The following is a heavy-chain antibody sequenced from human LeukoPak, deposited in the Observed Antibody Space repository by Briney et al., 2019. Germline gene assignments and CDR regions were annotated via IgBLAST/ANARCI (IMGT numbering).Heavy chain of an antibody. V-gene: IGHV3-74*01. CDR1: GFTFSSYW. CDR2: INSDGSST. CDR3: ATFLNYYYYMDV. Sequence: GGSLRLSCAASGFTFSSYWMHWVRQAPGKGLVWVSRINSDGSSTSYADSVKGRFTISRDNAKNTLYLQMNSLRAEDTAVYYCATFLNYYYYMDVWGKGTTVTISS. J-gene: IGHJ6*03.